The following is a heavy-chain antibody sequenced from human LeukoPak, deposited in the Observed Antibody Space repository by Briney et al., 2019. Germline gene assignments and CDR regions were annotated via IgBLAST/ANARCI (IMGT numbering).Heavy chain of an antibody. V-gene: IGHV4-30-4*08. J-gene: IGHJ4*02. CDR1: GGSISSGDYY. D-gene: IGHD5-12*01. Sequence: SETLSLTCTVSGGSISSGDYYWSWIRQPPGKGLEWIGYIYYSGSTYYNPSLKSRVTISVDTSKNQFSLKLSSVTAADTAVYYCARSPGPSGYDYDYWGQGTLVTVSS. CDR3: ARSPGPSGYDYDY. CDR2: IYYSGST.